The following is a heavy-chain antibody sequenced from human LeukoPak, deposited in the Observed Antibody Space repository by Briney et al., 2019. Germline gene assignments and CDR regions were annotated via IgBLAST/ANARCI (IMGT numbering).Heavy chain of an antibody. CDR1: GYTFTGHY. D-gene: IGHD2-2*01. V-gene: IGHV1-2*02. CDR3: ARDLVVPAARINAANSPRPYYYYGMDV. J-gene: IGHJ6*02. CDR2: INPNSGGT. Sequence: ASVKVSCKASGYTFTGHYMHWVRQAPGQGLEWMGWINPNSGGTNYAQKFQGRVTMARDTSISTAYMELSRLRSDDTAVYYCARDLVVPAARINAANSPRPYYYYGMDVWGQGTTVTVSS.